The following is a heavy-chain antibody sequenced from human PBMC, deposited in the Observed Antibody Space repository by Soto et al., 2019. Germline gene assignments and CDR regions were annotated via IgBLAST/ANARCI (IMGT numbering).Heavy chain of an antibody. CDR3: PRSAPYVHTASYGMDV. CDR1: GGTFSSYA. D-gene: IGHD5-18*01. V-gene: IGHV1-69*12. CDR2: IIPILGTA. J-gene: IGHJ6*04. Sequence: QVQLVQSGAEVKKPGSSVKVSCKASGGTFSSYAISWVRQAPGQGREWMGGIIPILGTANYAQKFQGRVTITADEATSTAYMELSSLKSEDTAVYYCPRSAPYVHTASYGMDVWGKGTTVTVSS.